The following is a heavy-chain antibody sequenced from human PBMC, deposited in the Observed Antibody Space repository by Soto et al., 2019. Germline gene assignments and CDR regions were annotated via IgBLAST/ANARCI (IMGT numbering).Heavy chain of an antibody. Sequence: GGSLRLSCEASGFTFDEYGMYWVRQSPGKGLEWVSGISWNSNTIAYVDSVEGRFTISRDNAKNSLYLQMNSLRTEDTALYYWAKGIRRNWNEMDGWRQGTTVTVSS. D-gene: IGHD1-1*01. J-gene: IGHJ6*02. CDR2: ISWNSNTI. CDR1: GFTFDEYG. V-gene: IGHV3-9*01. CDR3: AKGIRRNWNEMDG.